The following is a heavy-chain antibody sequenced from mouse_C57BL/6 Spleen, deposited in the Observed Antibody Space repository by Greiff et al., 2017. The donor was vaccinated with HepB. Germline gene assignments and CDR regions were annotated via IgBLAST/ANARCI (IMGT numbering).Heavy chain of an antibody. CDR2: ISDGGSYT. CDR3: ARDQDYYGSSYAMDY. Sequence: EVNVVESGGGLVKPGGSLKLSCAASGFTFSSYAMSWVRQTPEKRLEWVATISDGGSYTYYPDNVKGRFTISGDNAKNNLYLQMSHLKSEDTAMYYCARDQDYYGSSYAMDYWGQGTSVTVSS. D-gene: IGHD1-1*01. V-gene: IGHV5-4*01. CDR1: GFTFSSYA. J-gene: IGHJ4*01.